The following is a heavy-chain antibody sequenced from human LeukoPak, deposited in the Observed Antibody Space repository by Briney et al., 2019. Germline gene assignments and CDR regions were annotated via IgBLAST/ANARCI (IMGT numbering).Heavy chain of an antibody. V-gene: IGHV4-59*01. CDR2: IYYSGST. D-gene: IGHD2-2*01. J-gene: IGHJ2*01. CDR1: GGSISSYY. Sequence: PSETLSLTCTVSGGSISSYYWSWIRQPPGKGLEWIGYIYYSGSTNYNPSLKSRVTISVDTSKNQFSLKLSSVTAADTAVYYCARIVVPAEGYWYFDLWGRGTLVTVSS. CDR3: ARIVVPAEGYWYFDL.